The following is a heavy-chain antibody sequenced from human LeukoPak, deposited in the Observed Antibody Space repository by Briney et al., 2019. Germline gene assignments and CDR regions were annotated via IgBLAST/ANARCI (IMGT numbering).Heavy chain of an antibody. Sequence: PGGSLRLSCAASGFTFSSYGMYWVRQAPGKGLEWVAVISYDRSNKYYADSVKGRFTISRDNSKNTLYLQMNSLRAEDTAVYYCAKILPDTVTAGYWGQGTLVTVSS. V-gene: IGHV3-30*18. J-gene: IGHJ4*02. CDR2: ISYDRSNK. CDR1: GFTFSSYG. CDR3: AKILPDTVTAGY. D-gene: IGHD4-11*01.